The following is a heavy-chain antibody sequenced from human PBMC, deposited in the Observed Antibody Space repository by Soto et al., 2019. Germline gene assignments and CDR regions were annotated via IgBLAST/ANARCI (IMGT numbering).Heavy chain of an antibody. CDR2: IYYSGCT. D-gene: IGHD3-3*01. CDR3: ARINAFWSGYRYGMDV. V-gene: IGHV4-39*02. CDR1: GGSISSSSYY. Sequence: QLQLQESGPGLVKPSETLSLTCTVSGGSISSSSYYWGWIRQPPGKGLEWIGSIYYSGCTYYNPSLNRRVTIPVDTSKNHFSAELTSVTAADTAVYYCARINAFWSGYRYGMDVWCQGTTVTVSS. J-gene: IGHJ6*02.